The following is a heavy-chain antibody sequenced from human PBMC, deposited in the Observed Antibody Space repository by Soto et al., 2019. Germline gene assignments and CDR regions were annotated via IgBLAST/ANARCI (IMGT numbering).Heavy chain of an antibody. V-gene: IGHV1-18*04. CDR1: GYTFTIYG. D-gene: IGHD3-22*01. CDR2: ISGYNGNT. Sequence: QVQLVQSGAEVKKPGASVKVSCKASGYTFTIYGISWVRQAPGQGLEWMGWISGYNGNTDYAQKLQDRVTLTTDAYMGSVYLGLRSLGADVTAVYYWSRVDSYDCSGYYGYWGLGSLFTVSS. CDR3: SRVDSYDCSGYYGY. J-gene: IGHJ4*02.